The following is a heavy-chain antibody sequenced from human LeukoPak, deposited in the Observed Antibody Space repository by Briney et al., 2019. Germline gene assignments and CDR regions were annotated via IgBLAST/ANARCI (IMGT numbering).Heavy chain of an antibody. CDR3: AIWDMGYCSSTSCPYDAFDI. CDR2: ISYTGTYI. CDR1: AFSLNAYN. Sequence: GGSLRLSCAASAFSLNAYNMNWVRQAPGRGLEWVSSISYTGTYIYYADSVKGRFTISRDNSKNTLYLQMNSLRAEDTAVYYCAIWDMGYCSSTSCPYDAFDIWGQGTMVTVSS. J-gene: IGHJ3*02. V-gene: IGHV3-21*01. D-gene: IGHD2-2*01.